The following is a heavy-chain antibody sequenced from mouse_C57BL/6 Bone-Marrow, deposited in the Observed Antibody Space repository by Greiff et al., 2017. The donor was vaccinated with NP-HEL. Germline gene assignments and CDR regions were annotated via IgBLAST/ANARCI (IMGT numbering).Heavy chain of an antibody. V-gene: IGHV5-6*01. J-gene: IGHJ2*01. CDR2: ISSGGSYT. Sequence: EVQLQESGGDLVKPGGSLKLSCAASGFTFSSYGMSWVRQTPDKRLEWVATISSGGSYTYSPDSVKGRFTISRDNAKNTLYLQMSSLKSEDTAMYYCARHYYSNYFDYWGQGTTLTVSS. CDR3: ARHYYSNYFDY. CDR1: GFTFSSYG. D-gene: IGHD2-5*01.